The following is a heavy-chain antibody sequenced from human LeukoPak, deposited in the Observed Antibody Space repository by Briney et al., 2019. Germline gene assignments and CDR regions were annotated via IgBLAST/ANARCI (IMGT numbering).Heavy chain of an antibody. CDR3: ARDTRVRGYCGRGTCSSFDY. V-gene: IGHV4-4*02. D-gene: IGHD2-15*01. CDR2: IYHSGST. CDR1: GGSISSSNW. J-gene: IGHJ4*02. Sequence: KSSETLSLTCAVSGGSISSSNWWSWVRQPPGKGLEWIGEIYHSGSTNYNPSLKSRVTISVDKSKDQFSLKLSSVTAADTAVYYCARDTRVRGYCGRGTCSSFDYWGQGTLVPVSS.